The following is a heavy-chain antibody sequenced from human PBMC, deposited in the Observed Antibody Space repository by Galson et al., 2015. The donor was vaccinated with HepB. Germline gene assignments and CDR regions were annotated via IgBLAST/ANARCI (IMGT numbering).Heavy chain of an antibody. J-gene: IGHJ4*02. Sequence: SLRLSCAASGFTFSSYGMHWVRQAPGKGLEWVAVIWYDGSNKYYADSVKGRFTISRDNSKNTLYLQMNSLRAEDTAVYYCARDSGSYYSLGRLDYWGQGTLVTVSS. CDR1: GFTFSSYG. CDR3: ARDSGSYYSLGRLDY. CDR2: IWYDGSNK. V-gene: IGHV3-33*01. D-gene: IGHD1-26*01.